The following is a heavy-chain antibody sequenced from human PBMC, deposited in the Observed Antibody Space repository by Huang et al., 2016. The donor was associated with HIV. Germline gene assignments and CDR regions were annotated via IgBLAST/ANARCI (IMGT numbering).Heavy chain of an antibody. CDR1: GGSISSSSYY. CDR3: ARQDYYDTSGAFDY. V-gene: IGHV4-39*01. CDR2: FYYSGST. J-gene: IGHJ4*02. Sequence: QLQLQESGPGLVKPSETLSLTCTVSGGSISSSSYYWGWIRQPPGKGLEGIGTFYYSGSTDYNPSLKSRVTISGDTSKNQFSLKMSSVTAADTAVYYCARQDYYDTSGAFDYWGQGTLVTVSS. D-gene: IGHD3-22*01.